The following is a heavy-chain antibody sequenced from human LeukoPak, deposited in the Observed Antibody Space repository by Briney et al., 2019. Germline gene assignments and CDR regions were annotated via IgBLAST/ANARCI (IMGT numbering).Heavy chain of an antibody. J-gene: IGHJ4*02. CDR1: GFTVSSNY. CDR2: IYSGGST. Sequence: GGSLRLSCAASGFTVSSNYMSWVRQAPGKGLEWVSVIYSGGSTYYADSVKGRFTISRDNSKNTLYLQMNSLRAEDTAVYYCARFRTWGDKAFDYWGQGTLVTVSS. V-gene: IGHV3-53*01. CDR3: ARFRTWGDKAFDY. D-gene: IGHD2-21*02.